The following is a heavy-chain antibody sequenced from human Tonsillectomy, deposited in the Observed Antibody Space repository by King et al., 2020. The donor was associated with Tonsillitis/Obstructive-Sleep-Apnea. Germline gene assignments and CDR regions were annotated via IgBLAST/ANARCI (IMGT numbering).Heavy chain of an antibody. V-gene: IGHV3-73*01. D-gene: IGHD3-22*01. J-gene: IGHJ3*01. CDR2: IRSKPNRFAT. Sequence: VQLVESGGGLVQPGGSLKLSCAASGFTFSGSAMHWVRQASGKGLEWVGRIRSKPNRFATAYAASVKGRFTITRDDSKNTAYLQMNSLKTEDTAVYSCTRLGPYDGSACRPTEHAFDFWGQGTMVTVSS. CDR1: GFTFSGSA. CDR3: TRLGPYDGSACRPTEHAFDF.